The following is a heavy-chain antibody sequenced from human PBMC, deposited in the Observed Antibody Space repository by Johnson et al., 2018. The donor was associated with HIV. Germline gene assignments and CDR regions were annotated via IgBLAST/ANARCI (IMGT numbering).Heavy chain of an antibody. CDR3: ANDSASGYTNGGTLDI. Sequence: VQLVESGGGVVRPGGSLRLSCAASGFTFDDYGMSWVRQAPGKGLEWVSGINWNGGSTGYADSVKGRFTIYRDNAKNSLYLQMNSLRPEDTGLYYCANDSASGYTNGGTLDIWGQGTMVTVSS. CDR1: GFTFDDYG. J-gene: IGHJ3*02. V-gene: IGHV3-20*04. D-gene: IGHD6-19*01. CDR2: INWNGGST.